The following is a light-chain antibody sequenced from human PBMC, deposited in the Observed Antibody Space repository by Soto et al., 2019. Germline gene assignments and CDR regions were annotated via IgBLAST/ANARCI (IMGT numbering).Light chain of an antibody. J-gene: IGKJ5*01. CDR2: GAS. CDR1: QSVSSSY. CDR3: QQRSNWPPST. Sequence: EIVLTQSPGTLSLSPGERATLSCRASQSVSSSYLAWYQQKPGQAPRLFIYGASSRATGIPARCSGSGSGTDFTLTISSLEPEDFAFYYCQQRSNWPPSTFGQGTRLEIK. V-gene: IGKV3D-20*02.